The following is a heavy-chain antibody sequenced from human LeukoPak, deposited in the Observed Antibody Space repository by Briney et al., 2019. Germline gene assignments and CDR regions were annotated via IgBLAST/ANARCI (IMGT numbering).Heavy chain of an antibody. CDR1: GFTFSNAW. Sequence: GGSLRLSCAASGFTFSNAWMSWVRQAPGKGLEWVGRIKSKTDGGATDCAAPVKGRFTISRDDSKNTLYLQMNSLKAEDTAVYYCTTDIYSSSDYWGQGTLVTVSS. CDR2: IKSKTDGGAT. CDR3: TTDIYSSSDY. V-gene: IGHV3-15*01. J-gene: IGHJ4*02. D-gene: IGHD6-13*01.